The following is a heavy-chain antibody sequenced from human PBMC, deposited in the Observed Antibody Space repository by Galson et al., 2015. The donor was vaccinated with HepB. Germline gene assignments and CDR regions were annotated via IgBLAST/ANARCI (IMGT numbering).Heavy chain of an antibody. CDR1: GFTFTNAW. Sequence: SLRLSCAASGFTFTNAWMTWVRQAPGKGLEWVGHVQSKTDGETADYAAPVKGRFTISRDDSKNTLYLQMNSLRTEDTAVYFCTTPPWTTGTNCWGQGTLVTVSS. D-gene: IGHD3-10*01. J-gene: IGHJ4*02. V-gene: IGHV3-15*01. CDR2: VQSKTDGETA. CDR3: TTPPWTTGTNC.